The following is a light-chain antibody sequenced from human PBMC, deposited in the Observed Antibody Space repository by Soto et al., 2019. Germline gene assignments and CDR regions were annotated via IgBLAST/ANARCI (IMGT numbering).Light chain of an antibody. CDR2: DVN. J-gene: IGLJ2*01. V-gene: IGLV2-14*01. Sequence: QSVLTQPASVSGSPGQSITISCTGTSSDVGGYNDVSWYQQHPGKAPQLMIYDVNNRPSVFSNRFSGSKSGNTASLTISGLQAEDEADYYCSSYTGSSSYVVFGGGTKLTVL. CDR1: SSDVGGYND. CDR3: SSYTGSSSYVV.